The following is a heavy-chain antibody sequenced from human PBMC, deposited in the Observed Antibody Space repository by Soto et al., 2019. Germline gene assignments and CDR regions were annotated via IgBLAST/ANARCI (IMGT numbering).Heavy chain of an antibody. V-gene: IGHV1-69*01. Sequence: QVQLVQTGAEVKKPGSSVKVSCKASGATFSSYAISWVRQAPGQGLEWMGGIIPIFGTANYAQKFQGRVTITADESTGTAYMELSSLRSEDAAVYYCAGDYYYDSSGYSPNWFDPWGQGTLVTVSS. CDR2: IIPIFGTA. CDR3: AGDYYYDSSGYSPNWFDP. CDR1: GATFSSYA. D-gene: IGHD3-22*01. J-gene: IGHJ5*02.